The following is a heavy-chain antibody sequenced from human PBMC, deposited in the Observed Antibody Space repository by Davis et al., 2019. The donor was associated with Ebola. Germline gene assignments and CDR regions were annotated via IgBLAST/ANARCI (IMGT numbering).Heavy chain of an antibody. V-gene: IGHV3-74*01. CDR2: INSDGSST. CDR1: GFTFSSYW. CDR3: ARDPAYYYGSGTRGMDV. D-gene: IGHD3-10*01. J-gene: IGHJ6*02. Sequence: GESLKISCAASGFTFSSYWMHWVRQAPGKGLVWVSRINSDGSSTSYADSVKGRFTISRDNAKNTLYLQMNSLRAEDTAVYYCARDPAYYYGSGTRGMDVWGQGTTVTVSS.